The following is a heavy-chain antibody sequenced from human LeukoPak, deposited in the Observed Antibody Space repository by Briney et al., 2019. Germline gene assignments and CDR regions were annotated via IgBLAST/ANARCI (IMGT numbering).Heavy chain of an antibody. CDR2: INGGDYST. D-gene: IGHD3-10*01. J-gene: IGHJ4*02. Sequence: GGSLRLSCAASGFTFRTSAMSWVRQAPAKGLQVVSSINGGDYSTYYADSVKGRFTISRDSSKNILYLQMNSLRTDDTAMYYCATANPTPRGINFDSWGQGTLVTVSS. CDR3: ATANPTPRGINFDS. V-gene: IGHV3-23*01. CDR1: GFTFRTSA.